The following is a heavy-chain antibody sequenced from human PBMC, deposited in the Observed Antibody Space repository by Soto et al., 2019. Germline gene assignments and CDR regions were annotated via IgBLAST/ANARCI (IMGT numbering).Heavy chain of an antibody. J-gene: IGHJ6*02. V-gene: IGHV5-51*01. CDR3: ARSRRGAYSSGWYSPSGYYNYGIDV. CDR2: IYPGDSDT. D-gene: IGHD6-19*01. CDR1: GYSFTNHW. Sequence: GESLKISCQGSGYSFTNHWIAWVRQMPGKGLEWMGIIYPGDSDTKYSPSLQGQVTISADTSISTAYLQWTSLKAPDTAMYYCARSRRGAYSSGWYSPSGYYNYGIDVWGQGTKVTVSS.